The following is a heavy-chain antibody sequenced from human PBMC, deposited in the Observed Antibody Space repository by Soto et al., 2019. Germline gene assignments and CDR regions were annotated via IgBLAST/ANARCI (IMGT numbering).Heavy chain of an antibody. J-gene: IGHJ6*02. Sequence: QVQLVQSGAEVKKPGASVKVSCKASGYTFTSYDINWVRQATGQGLEWMGWMNPNSGNTGYAQKFQRRVTMTRNTSISTAYMELSSLRSEDTAVYYCARRLEMATNWDYYYYGMDVWGQGTTVTVSS. CDR2: MNPNSGNT. V-gene: IGHV1-8*01. CDR1: GYTFTSYD. CDR3: ARRLEMATNWDYYYYGMDV. D-gene: IGHD5-12*01.